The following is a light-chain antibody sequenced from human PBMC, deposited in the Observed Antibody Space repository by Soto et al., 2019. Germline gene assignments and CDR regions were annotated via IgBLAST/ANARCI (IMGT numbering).Light chain of an antibody. V-gene: IGKV3-11*01. CDR1: QSVSKY. CDR3: PQRRNWPQIT. J-gene: IGKJ4*01. CDR2: DAS. Sequence: EIVLTQSPATLSLSPGERATLSCRASQSVSKYLAWYQQKPGQAPRLLIHDASNRATGIPARFSGSGSGTDFTLTISSLEPEDFGVYYCPQRRNWPQITFGGGTKVEIQ.